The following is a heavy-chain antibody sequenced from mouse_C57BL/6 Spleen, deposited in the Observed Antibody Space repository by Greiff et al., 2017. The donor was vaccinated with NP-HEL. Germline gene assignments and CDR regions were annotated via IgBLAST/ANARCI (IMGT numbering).Heavy chain of an antibody. V-gene: IGHV2-2*01. D-gene: IGHD2-4*01. Sequence: QVQLKESGPGLVQPSQSLSITCTVSGFSLTSYGVHWVRQSPGKGLEWLGVIWSGGSTDYNAAFISRLSISKDNSKSQVFFKMNSLQADDTAIYYCARKGDYEKYYAMDYWGQGTSVTVSS. J-gene: IGHJ4*01. CDR1: GFSLTSYG. CDR3: ARKGDYEKYYAMDY. CDR2: IWSGGST.